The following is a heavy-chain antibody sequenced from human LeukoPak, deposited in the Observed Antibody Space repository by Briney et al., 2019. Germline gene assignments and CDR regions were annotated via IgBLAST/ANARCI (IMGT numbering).Heavy chain of an antibody. CDR3: ARGQYSSGWAFDY. J-gene: IGHJ4*02. CDR2: IYPGDSGT. CDR1: GYSFTSYW. Sequence: GESLKISCKGSGYSFTSYWIGWVRQMPGKGLEWMGIIYPGDSGTRYSPSFQGQVTISADKSISTAYLQWSSLKASDTAMYYCARGQYSSGWAFDYWGQGTLVTVSS. D-gene: IGHD6-19*01. V-gene: IGHV5-51*01.